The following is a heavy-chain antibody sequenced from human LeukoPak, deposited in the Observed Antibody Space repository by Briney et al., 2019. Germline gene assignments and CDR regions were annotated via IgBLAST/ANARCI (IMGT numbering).Heavy chain of an antibody. CDR1: GGSISSGSYY. J-gene: IGHJ6*03. V-gene: IGHV4-61*02. Sequence: SETLSLTCTVSGGSISSGSYYWSWIRQPAGKGLEWIGRIYTSGSTNHNPSLKSRVTMSVDTSKNQFSLKLSSVTAADTAVYYCAREGRSAYYDILTGRSQNYYYYMDVWGKGTTVTISS. CDR3: AREGRSAYYDILTGRSQNYYYYMDV. D-gene: IGHD3-9*01. CDR2: IYTSGST.